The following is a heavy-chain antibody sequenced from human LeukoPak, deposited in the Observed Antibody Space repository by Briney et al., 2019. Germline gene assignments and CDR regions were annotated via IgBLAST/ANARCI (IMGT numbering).Heavy chain of an antibody. J-gene: IGHJ5*02. CDR2: IDPSDSYT. CDR1: GSTFTSYS. V-gene: IGHV5-10-1*01. CDR3: ARQDCSGGSCFRNYWFDP. Sequence: GAPLPISGQGSGSTFTSYSISWVRQLPGKGLEWMGRIDPSDSYTNYSPSFQGHVTISADKSISTAYLQWSSLKASDTAMYYCARQDCSGGSCFRNYWFDPWGQGTLVTVSS. D-gene: IGHD2-15*01.